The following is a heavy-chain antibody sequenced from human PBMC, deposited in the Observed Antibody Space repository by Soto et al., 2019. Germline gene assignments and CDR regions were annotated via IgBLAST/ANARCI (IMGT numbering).Heavy chain of an antibody. CDR3: ARRYEGDFDY. D-gene: IGHD3-3*01. CDR2: IFYSGTT. V-gene: IGHV4-31*03. J-gene: IGHJ4*02. Sequence: SETLSLTCTVSGGSISGGGYYWSWIRQHPGKGLEWIGYIFYSGTTYYNPSLKSRVTISVDTSKNQFSLKLSSVTAADTAVYYCARRYEGDFDYWGQGTLVTVSS. CDR1: GGSISGGGYY.